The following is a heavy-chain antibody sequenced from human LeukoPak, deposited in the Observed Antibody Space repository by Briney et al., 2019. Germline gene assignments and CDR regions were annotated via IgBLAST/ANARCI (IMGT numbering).Heavy chain of an antibody. J-gene: IGHJ4*02. D-gene: IGHD5-18*01. V-gene: IGHV4-39*01. CDR1: GGSIRSAIYY. CDR2: IYYSGSV. CDR3: ARRGGDSYGYDY. Sequence: PSETLSLTCTVSGGSIRSAIYYWGWIRQPPGKGLEWIGSIYYSGSVNYNLSLKSRVTISVDTSKNQLSLRLTSVTAADTAVYYCARRGGDSYGYDYWGQGTLVTVSS.